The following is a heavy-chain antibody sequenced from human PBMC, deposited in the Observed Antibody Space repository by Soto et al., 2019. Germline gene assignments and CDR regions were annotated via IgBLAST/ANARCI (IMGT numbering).Heavy chain of an antibody. CDR3: VGAAPRYCSGGSCYSGRYY. J-gene: IGHJ4*02. D-gene: IGHD2-15*01. CDR2: INHSGST. CDR1: GGSFSGYY. Sequence: PSETLSLTCAVYGGSFSGYYWSWIRQPPGKGLEWIGEINHSGSTNYNPSLKSRVTISVDTSKNQFSLKLSSVTAADTAVYYCVGAAPRYCSGGSCYSGRYYWGQGTLVTVSS. V-gene: IGHV4-34*01.